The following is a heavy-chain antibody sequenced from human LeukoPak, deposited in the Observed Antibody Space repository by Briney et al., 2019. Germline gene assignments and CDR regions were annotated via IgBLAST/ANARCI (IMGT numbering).Heavy chain of an antibody. J-gene: IGHJ3*02. Sequence: PSETLSLTRTVSGGSISSYYWSWIRQPPGKGLDWMGYIYFSWSTNYNPSLNCVATRSVYTSKNQFCLKLSSVTAADTAVYYCARNRVATIWGQGTMVTVSS. CDR2: IYFSWST. CDR3: ARNRVATI. D-gene: IGHD5-12*01. CDR1: GGSISSYY. V-gene: IGHV4-59*01.